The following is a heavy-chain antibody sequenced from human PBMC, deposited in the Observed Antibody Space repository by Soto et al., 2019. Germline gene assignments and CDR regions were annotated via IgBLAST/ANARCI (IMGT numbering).Heavy chain of an antibody. J-gene: IGHJ6*04. CDR3: AKFRGPSYSYYAMDV. Sequence: EVQLLESGGGLVQPGGSLRLSCAASGFTFGSYAMNWLRQAPGRGLECVSFISGSGRSTYYAGSVKGRFTVSRDNSKNTLYLPMNSLRAEDTALYYCAKFRGPSYSYYAMDVWGKGTTVTVSS. CDR2: ISGSGRST. V-gene: IGHV3-23*01. CDR1: GFTFGSYA. D-gene: IGHD3-16*01.